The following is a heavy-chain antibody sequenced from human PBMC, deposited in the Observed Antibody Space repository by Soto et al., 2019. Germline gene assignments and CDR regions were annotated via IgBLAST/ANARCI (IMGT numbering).Heavy chain of an antibody. CDR3: ATQGEQPFDILDP. D-gene: IGHD3-9*01. CDR2: IYYSGST. Sequence: PSETLSLTCTVSGGSISSGGYYWSWIRQHPGKGLEWIGYIYYSGSTYYNPSLKSRVTISVDTSKNQFSLKLSSVTAADTAVYYCATQGEQPFDILDPCGEGTIVTVSS. J-gene: IGHJ5*02. V-gene: IGHV4-31*03. CDR1: GGSISSGGYY.